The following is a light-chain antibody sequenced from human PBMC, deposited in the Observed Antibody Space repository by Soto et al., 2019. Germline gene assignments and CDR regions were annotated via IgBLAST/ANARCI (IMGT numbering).Light chain of an antibody. CDR3: NSYTSSSTYV. CDR2: EVS. V-gene: IGLV2-18*02. J-gene: IGLJ1*01. CDR1: SSDVGSYNR. Sequence: QSVLTQPPSVSGSPGQSVTISCTGTSSDVGSYNRVSWYQQPPGTAPKLMIYEVSNRPSGVPDRFSGSKSGNTASLTISWLQAEDEAGYYCNSYTSSSTYVFGTGTKLTVL.